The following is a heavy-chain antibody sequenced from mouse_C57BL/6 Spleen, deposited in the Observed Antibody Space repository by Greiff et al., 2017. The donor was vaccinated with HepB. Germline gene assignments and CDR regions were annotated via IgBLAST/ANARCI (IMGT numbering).Heavy chain of an antibody. CDR3: ARLGWDEDY. J-gene: IGHJ2*01. Sequence: VQLQQSGPELVKPGASVKISCKASGYAFSSSWMNWVKQRPGKGLEWIGRIYPGDGDTNYNGKFKGKATLTADKSSSTAYMQLSSLTSEDSAVYCSARLGWDEDYWGQGTTLTVSS. D-gene: IGHD4-1*01. CDR2: IYPGDGDT. CDR1: GYAFSSSW. V-gene: IGHV1-82*01.